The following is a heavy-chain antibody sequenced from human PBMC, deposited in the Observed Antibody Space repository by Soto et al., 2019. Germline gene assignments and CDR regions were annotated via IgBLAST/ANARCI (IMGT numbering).Heavy chain of an antibody. J-gene: IGHJ4*02. CDR1: GGSICSSSYY. CDR2: THHSGST. D-gene: IGHD2-21*02. Sequence: SETLSLTCTVSGGSICSSSYYWGWIRQPPGKGLEWIGETHHSGSTAYNPSLKSRVTISVDTSRNQFSLKLNSVTAADTAVYYCARTTAAIHLNYWSQGTLVTVSS. V-gene: IGHV4-39*07. CDR3: ARTTAAIHLNY.